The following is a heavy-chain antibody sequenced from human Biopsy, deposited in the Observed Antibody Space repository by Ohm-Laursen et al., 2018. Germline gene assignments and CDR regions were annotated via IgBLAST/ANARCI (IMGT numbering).Heavy chain of an antibody. CDR1: GYTFTSYD. V-gene: IGHV1-18*01. J-gene: IGHJ4*02. D-gene: IGHD2/OR15-2a*01. CDR2: ISPYNDKT. CDR3: ARVFCTSTTCYGLLDN. Sequence: SSVKVSCKASGYTFTSYDISWVRQAPGQGLEWMGWISPYNDKTSYPPKLQDRVTMTADTSTNTAHMELRSLRSNDTAVYYCARVFCTSTTCYGLLDNWGQGTVVTVSS.